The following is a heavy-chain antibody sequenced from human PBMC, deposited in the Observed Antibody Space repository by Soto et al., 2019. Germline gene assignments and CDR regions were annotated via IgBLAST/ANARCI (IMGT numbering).Heavy chain of an antibody. V-gene: IGHV4-30-4*01. D-gene: IGHD3-22*01. CDR2: IYYSGST. CDR1: GGSISRGDYY. J-gene: IGHJ5*02. Sequence: KPSETLSLTCTVSGGSISRGDYYWSWIRQPPGKGLEWIGYIYYSGSTYYNPSLKSRVTISVDTSKNQFSLKLTSVTAADTAVYYCARVFTLIPNWFAPWGQGTLVTVSS. CDR3: ARVFTLIPNWFAP.